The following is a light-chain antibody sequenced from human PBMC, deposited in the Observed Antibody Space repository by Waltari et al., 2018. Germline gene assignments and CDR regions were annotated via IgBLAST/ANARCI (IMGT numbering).Light chain of an antibody. CDR1: QSVSSD. CDR2: GAS. J-gene: IGKJ1*01. Sequence: EVVLTQSPATLSVSQGERATLSCRASQSVSSDLAWYQQKPDQAPRLIIHGASIRATGIPARFSGSGSGTEFTLTISSLQSEDSAVYYCQQYNKWPPGTFGQGTKVEIK. V-gene: IGKV3-15*01. CDR3: QQYNKWPPGT.